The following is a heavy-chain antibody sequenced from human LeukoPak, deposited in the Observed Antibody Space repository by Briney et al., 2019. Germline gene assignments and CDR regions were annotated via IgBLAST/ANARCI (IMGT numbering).Heavy chain of an antibody. J-gene: IGHJ4*02. D-gene: IGHD3-22*01. CDR1: GGTFISYA. CDR2: IIPIFGTA. CDR3: ARGTYYYDSSGYDHGY. Sequence: ASVKVSCKASGGTFISYAISWVRQAPGQGLEWMGGIIPIFGTANYAQKFQGRVTITADESTSTAYMELSSLRSEDTAVYYCARGTYYYDSSGYDHGYWGQGTLVTVSS. V-gene: IGHV1-69*13.